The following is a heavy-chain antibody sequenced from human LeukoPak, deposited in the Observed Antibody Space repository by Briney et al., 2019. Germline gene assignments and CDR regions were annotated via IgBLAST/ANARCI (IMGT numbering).Heavy chain of an antibody. Sequence: PGGSLRLSCAASGFTFSSYSMNWVRQVPGKGLEWVSVIYSGGSTYYADSVKGRFTISRDNSKNTLCLQMNSLRAEDTAVYYCARDGGVGANDYWGQGTLVTVSS. J-gene: IGHJ4*02. CDR3: ARDGGVGANDY. V-gene: IGHV3-53*01. CDR1: GFTFSSYS. D-gene: IGHD1-26*01. CDR2: IYSGGST.